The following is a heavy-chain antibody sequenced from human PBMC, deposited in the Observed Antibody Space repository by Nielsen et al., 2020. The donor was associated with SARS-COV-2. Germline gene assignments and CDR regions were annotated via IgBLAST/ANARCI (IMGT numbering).Heavy chain of an antibody. Sequence: GESLTISCAASGFTFSGSAMHWVRQASGKGLEWVGRIRSYANDYATAYAASVKGRFTISRDDSKNTAYLQMNSLKMEDTAVYYCSSPTVAYWGQGTLVTVSS. J-gene: IGHJ4*02. CDR3: SSPTVAY. CDR1: GFTFSGSA. V-gene: IGHV3-73*01. CDR2: IRSYANDYAT. D-gene: IGHD4-23*01.